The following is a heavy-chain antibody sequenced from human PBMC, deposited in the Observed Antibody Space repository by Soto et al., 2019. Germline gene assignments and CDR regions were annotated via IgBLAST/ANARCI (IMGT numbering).Heavy chain of an antibody. CDR2: ISATGSIT. CDR1: GLTLNDYY. Sequence: QVQRVESGGGLVKPGGSLRLSCAASGLTLNDYYMDWLRQAPGKGLQWVSYISATGSITYYTDSVKGRFTVSRDNANKSLYLQVVCLRADDPAIYYCTRLSLQYMSRAFDIWGQGTMVTVSS. J-gene: IGHJ3*02. D-gene: IGHD1-1*01. V-gene: IGHV3-11*01. CDR3: TRLSLQYMSRAFDI.